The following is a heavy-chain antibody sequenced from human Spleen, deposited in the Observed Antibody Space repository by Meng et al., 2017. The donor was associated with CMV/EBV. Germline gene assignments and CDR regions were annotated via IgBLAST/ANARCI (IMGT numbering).Heavy chain of an antibody. J-gene: IGHJ5*02. Sequence: GESLKISCAASGFTFSTYTMHWVRQAPGRGLEWVAVISYDGTNKYYTDSVKGRFTISRDNSKNTLYLQMNSLRTEDTAMYYCFTIVVLPVATSDPWGQGTLVTVSS. CDR2: ISYDGTNK. CDR1: GFTFSTYT. V-gene: IGHV3-30-3*01. CDR3: FTIVVLPVATSDP. D-gene: IGHD2-2*01.